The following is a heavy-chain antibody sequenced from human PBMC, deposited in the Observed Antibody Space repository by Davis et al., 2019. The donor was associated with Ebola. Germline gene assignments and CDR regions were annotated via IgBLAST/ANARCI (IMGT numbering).Heavy chain of an antibody. CDR2: INHSGST. D-gene: IGHD6-6*01. CDR1: GGSFSGYY. CDR3: ARRSNSPFDY. J-gene: IGHJ4*02. Sequence: MPGGSLRLSCAVYGGSFSGYYWSWIRQPPGKGLEWIGEINHSGSTNYNPSLKGRVTISVDTSKKQFSLKLSSVTAADTAVYYCARRSNSPFDYWGQGTLVTVSS. V-gene: IGHV4-34*01.